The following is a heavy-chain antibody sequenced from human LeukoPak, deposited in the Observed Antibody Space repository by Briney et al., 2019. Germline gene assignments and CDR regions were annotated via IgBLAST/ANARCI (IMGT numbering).Heavy chain of an antibody. CDR2: IYYSGST. Sequence: SETLSLTCTVSGGSITSNTNYWDWIRQPPGRGLEWIGSIYYSGSTYYSPSLKSRVTMSVDTSKNQFSLKLTSVNAADTAVYYCARVGDCSSTSCYPRIVGYYYYYGMDVWGQGTTVTVSS. J-gene: IGHJ6*02. D-gene: IGHD2-2*01. CDR3: ARVGDCSSTSCYPRIVGYYYYYGMDV. CDR1: GGSITSNTNY. V-gene: IGHV4-39*01.